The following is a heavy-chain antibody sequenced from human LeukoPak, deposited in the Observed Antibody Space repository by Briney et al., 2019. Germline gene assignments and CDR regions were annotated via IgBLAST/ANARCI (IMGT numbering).Heavy chain of an antibody. V-gene: IGHV3-7*04. CDR1: GFSFSNNW. CDR2: INQDGSEK. Sequence: GGSLRLSCAASGFSFSNNWMSWVRQAPGKGLEWVANINQDGSEKYYVDSAKGRFTISGDNAKNSLYLQMNSLRAADTALYYCARVYCSGGSCYSTFDYWGQGTLVTVSS. D-gene: IGHD2-15*01. J-gene: IGHJ4*02. CDR3: ARVYCSGGSCYSTFDY.